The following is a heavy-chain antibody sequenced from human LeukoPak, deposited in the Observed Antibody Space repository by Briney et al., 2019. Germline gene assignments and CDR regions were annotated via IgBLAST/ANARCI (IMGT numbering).Heavy chain of an antibody. J-gene: IGHJ4*02. CDR2: IYSGGNT. D-gene: IGHD4-23*01. Sequence: GGSLRLSCTVSGFTVSSNPMSWVRQAPGKGLEWVSFIYSGGNTHYSDSVKGRFTISRDNSKNTLYLQMNSLRAEDTAVYYCARDYGGSSPFDYWGQGTLVTVSS. CDR1: GFTVSSNP. CDR3: ARDYGGSSPFDY. V-gene: IGHV3-53*01.